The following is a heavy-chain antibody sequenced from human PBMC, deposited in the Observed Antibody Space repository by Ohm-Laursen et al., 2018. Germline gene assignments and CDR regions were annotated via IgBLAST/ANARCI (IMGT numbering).Heavy chain of an antibody. V-gene: IGHV4-61*01. CDR2: IYYSGST. CDR3: ARSSYYSDSANWFDP. CDR1: GASVRSDSYY. D-gene: IGHD3-22*01. Sequence: SQTLSLTCTVSGASVRSDSYYWSWIRQPPGKGLEWIGYIYYSGSTNYNPSLKSRVTISVDTSKNQFSLKLSSVTAADTAVYYCARSSYYSDSANWFDPWGLGALVTVSS. J-gene: IGHJ5*02.